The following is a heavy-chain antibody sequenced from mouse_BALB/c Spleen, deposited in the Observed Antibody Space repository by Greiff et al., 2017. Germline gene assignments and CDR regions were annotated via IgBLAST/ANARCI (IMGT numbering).Heavy chain of an antibody. CDR1: GYTFTDYW. Sequence: QVQLQQPGAELVMPGASVKMSCKASGYTFTDYWMHWVKQRPGQGLEWIGAIDTSDSYTSYNQKFKGKATLTVDESSSTAYMQLSSLTSEDSAVYYCARYDGYYKGFAYWGQGTLVTVSA. CDR2: IDTSDSYT. CDR3: ARYDGYYKGFAY. D-gene: IGHD2-3*01. J-gene: IGHJ3*01. V-gene: IGHV1-69*01.